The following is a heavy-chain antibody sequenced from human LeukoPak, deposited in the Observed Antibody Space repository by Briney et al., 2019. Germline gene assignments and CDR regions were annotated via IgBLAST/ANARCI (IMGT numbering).Heavy chain of an antibody. CDR2: IYYSGST. CDR1: GGSISSSSYY. Sequence: PSETLSLTCTVSGGSISSSSYYWGWIRQPPGKGLEWIGSIYYSGSTYYNPSLKSRVTISVDTSKNQFSLKLSSVTAADTAVYYCARHRSDGYGYGRDYYYYGMDVWGQGNTVTVSS. D-gene: IGHD5-18*01. J-gene: IGHJ6*02. V-gene: IGHV4-39*01. CDR3: ARHRSDGYGYGRDYYYYGMDV.